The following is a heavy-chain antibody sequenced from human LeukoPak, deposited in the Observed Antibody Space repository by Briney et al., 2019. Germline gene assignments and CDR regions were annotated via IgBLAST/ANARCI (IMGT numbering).Heavy chain of an antibody. CDR2: ISPDTGVT. V-gene: IGHV1-2*02. CDR1: GYSFTDSY. CDR3: SRWGSTTSY. D-gene: IGHD1-26*01. J-gene: IGHJ4*02. Sequence: ASVKVSCKASGYSFTDSYIHWVREAPGQGLEWMGWISPDTGVTNCAQNFQGRVTLTRDTSISSAHMELSRLTSDDTAVYYCSRWGSTTSYWGQGTLVTVSS.